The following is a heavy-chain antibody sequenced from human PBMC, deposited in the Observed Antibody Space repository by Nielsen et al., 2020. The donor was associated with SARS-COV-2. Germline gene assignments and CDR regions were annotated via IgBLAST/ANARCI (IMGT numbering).Heavy chain of an antibody. V-gene: IGHV3-74*01. D-gene: IGHD3-16*01. CDR3: VRGLQVPNGLAHR. J-gene: IGHJ4*02. CDR2: INSDGSST. CDR1: AFTFSTYW. Sequence: GGSLRLSCAASAFTFSTYWMHWVRQAPGKGLVWVSRINSDGSSTSYADSVKGRFTISRDNAKNTLYLQMNSLRAGDTAVYYCVRGLQVPNGLAHRWGQGTLVTVSS.